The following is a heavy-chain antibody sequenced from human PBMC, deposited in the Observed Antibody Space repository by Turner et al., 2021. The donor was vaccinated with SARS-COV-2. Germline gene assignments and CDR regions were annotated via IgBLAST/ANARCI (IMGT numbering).Heavy chain of an antibody. CDR2: IYYSGST. Sequence: QLQLQESGPGLVKPSETLSLTCTVSGGSISSSSYSWGWIRQPPGKGLEWIGSIYYSGSTYYNPSLKSRVTISVDTSKNQFSLKLSSVTAADTAVYYCAGEEVVFRASHTLYYYGMDVWGQGTTVTVSS. D-gene: IGHD3-22*01. CDR3: AGEEVVFRASHTLYYYGMDV. CDR1: GGSISSSSYS. J-gene: IGHJ6*02. V-gene: IGHV4-39*01.